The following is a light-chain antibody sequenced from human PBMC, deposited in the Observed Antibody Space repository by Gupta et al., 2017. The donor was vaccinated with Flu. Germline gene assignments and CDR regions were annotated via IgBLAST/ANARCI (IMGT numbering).Light chain of an antibody. Sequence: PGTLSLSPGERATLSCKASQSVSSSYLAWYQQKPGQAPRLLIYGASNTATGTPDRFSGSGSGTDFSLTSSRREPEDFAVYYWQQDGSSQTFGQGTKVEIK. J-gene: IGKJ1*01. CDR3: QQDGSSQT. CDR2: GAS. V-gene: IGKV3-20*01. CDR1: QSVSSSY.